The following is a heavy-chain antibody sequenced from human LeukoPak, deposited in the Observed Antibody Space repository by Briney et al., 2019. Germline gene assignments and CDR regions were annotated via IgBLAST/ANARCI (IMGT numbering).Heavy chain of an antibody. Sequence: SETLSLTCGVYGGSFSGYHWTWIRLRPGEGLEWIGDIDHSGSTHYNPSLKSRVTISLDTSNNQFSLKLNSVTAADTAVYYCARGFPSSSRWFDPWGQGTLVTVSS. CDR3: ARGFPSSSRWFDP. D-gene: IGHD6-6*01. V-gene: IGHV4-34*01. J-gene: IGHJ5*02. CDR1: GGSFSGYH. CDR2: IDHSGST.